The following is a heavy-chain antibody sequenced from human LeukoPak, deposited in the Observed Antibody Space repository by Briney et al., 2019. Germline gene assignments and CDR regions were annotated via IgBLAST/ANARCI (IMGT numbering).Heavy chain of an antibody. CDR3: ARVTHLGAFDI. Sequence: ASVKVSCKASGYTFTSYDINWVRQATGQGLERMGWMNPNSGNTGYAQKFQGRVTITRNTSISTAYMELSSLRSEDTAVYYCARVTHLGAFDIWGQGTMVTVSS. V-gene: IGHV1-8*03. D-gene: IGHD2-15*01. CDR1: GYTFTSYD. J-gene: IGHJ3*02. CDR2: MNPNSGNT.